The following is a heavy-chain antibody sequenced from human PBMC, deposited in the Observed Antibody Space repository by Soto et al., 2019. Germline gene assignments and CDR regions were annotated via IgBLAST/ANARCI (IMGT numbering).Heavy chain of an antibody. CDR3: ARGLRRTMVPLDY. D-gene: IGHD3-10*01. CDR2: IWYDGSNK. J-gene: IGHJ4*02. CDR1: GFTFSCYG. Sequence: QVQLVESGGGVVQPGRSLRLSCAASGFTFSCYGMHWVRQAPGKGLEWVAVIWYDGSNKYYADSVKGRFTISRDNSKNTLYLQMNSLRAEDTAVYYCARGLRRTMVPLDYWGQGTLVTVSS. V-gene: IGHV3-33*01.